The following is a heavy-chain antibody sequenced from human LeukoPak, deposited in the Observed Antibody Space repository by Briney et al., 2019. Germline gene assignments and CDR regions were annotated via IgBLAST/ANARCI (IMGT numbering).Heavy chain of an antibody. V-gene: IGHV3-21*01. CDR1: GFSFSSYS. J-gene: IGHJ4*02. CDR2: ISSTSRSSYI. Sequence: GGSLRLSCAASGFSFSSYSMNWVRQAPGKGLEWVSSISSTSRSSYIFYAESVKGRFTISRDNTKNSLFLQMNSLRAEDTAVYYCARDSYYGSGSYYQIDYWGQGTLVTVSS. CDR3: ARDSYYGSGSYYQIDY. D-gene: IGHD3-10*01.